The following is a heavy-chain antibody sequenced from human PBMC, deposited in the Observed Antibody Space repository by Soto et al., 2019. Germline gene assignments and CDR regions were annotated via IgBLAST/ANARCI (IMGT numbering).Heavy chain of an antibody. CDR2: IYYSGSA. D-gene: IGHD3-22*01. Sequence: SETLSLTCTVSGNSISRGDYYWSWVRQSPGKGLDWIGYIYYSGSAYYNPSLKSRPTISVDTSRNQFSLELTSVTAADTAVYYCARLYYYDTSGYLSFDYWGQGTLVTVS. CDR1: GNSISRGDYY. J-gene: IGHJ4*02. CDR3: ARLYYYDTSGYLSFDY. V-gene: IGHV4-30-4*01.